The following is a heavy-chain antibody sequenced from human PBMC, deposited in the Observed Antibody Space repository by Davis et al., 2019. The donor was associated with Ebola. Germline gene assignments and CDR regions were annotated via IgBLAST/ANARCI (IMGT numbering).Heavy chain of an antibody. CDR1: GFTFSSYA. J-gene: IGHJ6*02. Sequence: GESLKISCAASGFTFSSYAMHWVRQAPGKGLEWVSLISGDGGSTYYADSVKGRFTISRDNSKNSLYLQMNSLRTEDTALYYCAKDNTIFGYYGMDVWGQGTTVTVSS. CDR3: AKDNTIFGYYGMDV. D-gene: IGHD3-3*01. V-gene: IGHV3-43*02. CDR2: ISGDGGST.